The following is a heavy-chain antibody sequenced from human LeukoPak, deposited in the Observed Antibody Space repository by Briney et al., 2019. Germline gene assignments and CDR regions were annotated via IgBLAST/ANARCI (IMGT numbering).Heavy chain of an antibody. D-gene: IGHD3-3*01. Sequence: GGSLRLSCAASGFAFSGYWMYWVRQAPGKGLVWVSRINTDGSSTSYADSVKGRFTISRDNAKNTLYLQMNSLRAEDTAVYYCARITSFGGYDFWSGYSWFNPWGQGTLVTVSS. J-gene: IGHJ5*02. V-gene: IGHV3-74*01. CDR3: ARITSFGGYDFWSGYSWFNP. CDR1: GFAFSGYW. CDR2: INTDGSST.